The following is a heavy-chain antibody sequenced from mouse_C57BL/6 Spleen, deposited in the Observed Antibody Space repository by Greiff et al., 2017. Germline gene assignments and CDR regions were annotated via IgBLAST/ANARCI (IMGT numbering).Heavy chain of an antibody. D-gene: IGHD1-1*01. Sequence: VQLQQPGAELVKPGASVKLSCKASGYTFTSYWMQWVKQRPGQGLEWIGEIDPSDSYTNYNQKFKGKATLTVDTSSSTAYMQLSSLTSEDSAVYYYARGNYYGSSYVGYWGQGTTLTVSS. J-gene: IGHJ2*01. CDR2: IDPSDSYT. V-gene: IGHV1-50*01. CDR3: ARGNYYGSSYVGY. CDR1: GYTFTSYW.